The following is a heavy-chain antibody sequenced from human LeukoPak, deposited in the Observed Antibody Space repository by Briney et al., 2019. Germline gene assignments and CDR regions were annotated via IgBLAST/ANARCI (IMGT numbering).Heavy chain of an antibody. J-gene: IGHJ4*02. Sequence: GGSLRLSCSASGFTFSSYAMHWVRQPPGKGLEYVSSISSNGGSTYYAASVKGKFTISRDNSKNTLYLQMRSLRADDTAVYYGVRGSRDYWGQGTLVTVSS. CDR1: GFTFSSYA. CDR2: ISSNGGST. CDR3: VRGSRDY. V-gene: IGHV3-64D*06.